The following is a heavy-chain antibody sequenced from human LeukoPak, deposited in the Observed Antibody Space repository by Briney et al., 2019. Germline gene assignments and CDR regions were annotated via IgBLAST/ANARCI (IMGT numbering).Heavy chain of an antibody. V-gene: IGHV3-7*01. CDR2: IKQDGSEK. CDR1: RFTFSSFW. D-gene: IGHD3-10*01. CDR3: ARDLSKYYGSGNDAFDI. Sequence: PGGSLRLSCAASRFTFSSFWMSWVRQAPGRGLEWVANIKQDGSEKYFVDSVKGRFTISRDNARNSLYLQMNSLRVEDTAVYFCARDLSKYYGSGNDAFDIWGQGTMVTVSS. J-gene: IGHJ3*02.